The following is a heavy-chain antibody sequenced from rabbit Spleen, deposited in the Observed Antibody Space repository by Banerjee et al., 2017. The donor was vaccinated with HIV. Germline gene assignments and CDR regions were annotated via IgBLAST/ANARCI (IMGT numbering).Heavy chain of an antibody. V-gene: IGHV1S40*01. CDR1: GFSFISGYY. CDR3: ARDSGSTGYYVDRLNL. J-gene: IGHJ5*01. D-gene: IGHD1-1*01. Sequence: QSLEESGGGLVQPEGSLTLTCTASGFSFISGYYMCWVRQAPGKGLEWIACIYPGNGNTYYASWARGRFTISKTSSTTVTLQLTSLTAADTATYFCARDSGSTGYYVDRLNLWGQGSLVTVS. CDR2: IYPGNGNT.